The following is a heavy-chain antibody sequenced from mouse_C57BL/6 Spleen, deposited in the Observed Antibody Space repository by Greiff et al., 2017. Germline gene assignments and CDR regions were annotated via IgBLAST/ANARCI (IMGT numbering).Heavy chain of an antibody. CDR3: AREAYYSNHYFDY. CDR2: ISDGGSYT. J-gene: IGHJ2*01. CDR1: GFTFSSYA. D-gene: IGHD2-5*01. Sequence: DVKLQESGGGLVKPGGSLKLSCAASGFTFSSYAMSWVRQTPEKRLEWVATISDGGSYTYYPDNVKGRFTISRDNAKNNLYLQMSHLKSEDTAMYYCAREAYYSNHYFDYWGQGTTLTVSS. V-gene: IGHV5-4*01.